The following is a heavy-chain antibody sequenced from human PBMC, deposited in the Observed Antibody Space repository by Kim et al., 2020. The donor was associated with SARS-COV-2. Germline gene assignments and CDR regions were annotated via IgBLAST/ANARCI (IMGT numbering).Heavy chain of an antibody. V-gene: IGHV5-10-1*01. J-gene: IGHJ4*02. CDR3: ASEAGAGPDFDY. D-gene: IGHD6-19*01. Sequence: GESLKISCKGSGYSFTSYWISWVRQMPGKGLEWMGRIDPSDSYTNYSPSFQGHVTISADKSISTAYLQWSSLKASDTAMYYCASEAGAGPDFDYWGQGTLVTVSS. CDR2: IDPSDSYT. CDR1: GYSFTSYW.